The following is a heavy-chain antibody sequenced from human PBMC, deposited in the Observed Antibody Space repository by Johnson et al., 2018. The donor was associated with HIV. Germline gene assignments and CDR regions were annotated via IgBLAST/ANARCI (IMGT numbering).Heavy chain of an antibody. V-gene: IGHV3-7*05. CDR2: IKQDGSEK. D-gene: IGHD6-6*01. Sequence: MLLVESGGGLVQPGGSLRLSCAASGITFSSYWMSWVRQAPGKGLEWVANIKQDGSEKYYVDSVKGRFTISRDNAKNSLDLEMNSLRAEDTALYYCARVAQSISARPEAFDIWGQGTMVTVSS. J-gene: IGHJ3*02. CDR1: GITFSSYW. CDR3: ARVAQSISARPEAFDI.